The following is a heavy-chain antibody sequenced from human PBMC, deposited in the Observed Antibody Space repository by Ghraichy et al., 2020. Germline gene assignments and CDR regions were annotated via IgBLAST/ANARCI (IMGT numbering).Heavy chain of an antibody. CDR1: GGSFSGYY. V-gene: IGHV4-34*01. CDR3: ARVVPAVSYGMDV. D-gene: IGHD2-2*01. Sequence: SETLSLTCAVYGGSFSGYYWSWIRQPPGKGLEWIGEINHSGSTNYNPSLKSRVTTSVDTSKNQFSLKLSSVTAADTAVYYCARVVPAVSYGMDVWGQGTTVTVSS. CDR2: INHSGST. J-gene: IGHJ6*02.